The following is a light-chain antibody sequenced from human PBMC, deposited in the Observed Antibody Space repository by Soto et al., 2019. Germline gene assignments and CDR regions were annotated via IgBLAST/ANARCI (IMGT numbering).Light chain of an antibody. CDR3: MQALQTPLT. CDR1: QSLLHSNGYNY. CDR2: LRS. J-gene: IGKJ4*01. V-gene: IGKV2-28*01. Sequence: DIVMTQSPLSLPVTPGEPASISCRSSQSLLHSNGYNYLDWYLQKPGQSPQLLIYLRSNRASGVPDRFSGSGSGTDFTLKISRVEAEDVGVYYCMQALQTPLTYVGGTKVEIK.